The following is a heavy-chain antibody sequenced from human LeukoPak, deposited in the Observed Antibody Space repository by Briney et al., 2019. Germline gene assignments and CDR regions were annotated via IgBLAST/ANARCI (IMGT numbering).Heavy chain of an antibody. Sequence: PSETLSPTCTVSSGSLNTYYGSWIRQPPGKVLEWIGSIYYRGSTNYNPTLKSRVTISVDTSKNQCSLKLSSVTAADTAVYYCARQGHSSIYSSRATEFDYWGQGTLVTVSS. D-gene: IGHD6-13*01. V-gene: IGHV4-59*08. J-gene: IGHJ4*02. CDR2: IYYRGST. CDR1: SGSLNTYY. CDR3: ARQGHSSIYSSRATEFDY.